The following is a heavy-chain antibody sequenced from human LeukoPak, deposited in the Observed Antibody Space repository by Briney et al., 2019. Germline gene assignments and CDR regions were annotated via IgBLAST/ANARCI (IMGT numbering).Heavy chain of an antibody. CDR1: GFTVSSNS. CDR2: MSSSDDGR. Sequence: AGGSLRLSCTVSGFTVSSNSMSWVRQAPGKGLEWVSAMSSSDDGRYYAASVRGRFTISRDTSRSTLYLQMNSLRAEDAAVYYCAKAPVTSCRGAFCYPFDYWGQGTLVTVSS. CDR3: AKAPVTSCRGAFCYPFDY. V-gene: IGHV3-23*01. J-gene: IGHJ4*02. D-gene: IGHD2-15*01.